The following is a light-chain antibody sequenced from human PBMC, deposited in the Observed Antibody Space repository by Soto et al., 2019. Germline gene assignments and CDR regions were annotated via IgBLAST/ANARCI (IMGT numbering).Light chain of an antibody. J-gene: IGLJ1*01. V-gene: IGLV2-14*01. Sequence: QSALAQPASVSGSPGQSITISCSGTRSDIGSYNYVAWYQQFPGKTPEILIYGVSNRPSGVSSRFSGSKSGNTASLTISGLQAEDEADYYCISYTGSSTSYVFGSGTKVTV. CDR2: GVS. CDR1: RSDIGSYNY. CDR3: ISYTGSSTSYV.